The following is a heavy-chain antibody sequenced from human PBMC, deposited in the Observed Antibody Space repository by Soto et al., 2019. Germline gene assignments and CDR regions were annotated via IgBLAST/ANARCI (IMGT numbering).Heavy chain of an antibody. CDR1: GGSISSSSYY. CDR3: ARQYYYDSSGYYYEYWYFDL. J-gene: IGHJ2*01. CDR2: IYYSGST. Sequence: QLQLQESGPGLVKPSETLSLTCTVSGGSISSSSYYWGWIRQPPGKGLEWIGSIYYSGSTYYNPSLKSRVTISVDTSKNQFSLKLSSVTAADTAVYYCARQYYYDSSGYYYEYWYFDLWGRGTLVTVSS. V-gene: IGHV4-39*01. D-gene: IGHD3-22*01.